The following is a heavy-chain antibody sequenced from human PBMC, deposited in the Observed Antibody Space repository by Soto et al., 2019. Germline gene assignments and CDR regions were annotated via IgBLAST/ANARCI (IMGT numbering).Heavy chain of an antibody. CDR2: IYYSGST. CDR1: GGSISSSSYY. CDR3: ARGLYDFWSGYQGAGYYGMDV. D-gene: IGHD3-3*01. Sequence: QLQLQESGPGLVKPSETLSLTCTVSGGSISSSSYYWGWIRQPPGKGLEWIGSIYYSGSTYYNPSLKSRVTISVDTSKNQFSLKLSSVTAADTAVYYCARGLYDFWSGYQGAGYYGMDVWGQGTTVTVSS. V-gene: IGHV4-39*01. J-gene: IGHJ6*02.